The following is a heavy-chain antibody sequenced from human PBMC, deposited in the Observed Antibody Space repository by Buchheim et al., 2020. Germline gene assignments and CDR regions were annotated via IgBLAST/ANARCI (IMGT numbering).Heavy chain of an antibody. D-gene: IGHD2-15*01. CDR1: GDSISSSRW. CDR2: IYHTGDT. Sequence: VQLQESGPRLVKPSGTLSLTCAVSGDSISSSRWWTWVRQPPGKGLEWIGGIYHTGDTNYNASLGGRVTISKDKSRNQFSPGLTSVTDTDTAVYYCGDPPAAAWGQGTL. CDR3: GDPPAAA. J-gene: IGHJ4*02. V-gene: IGHV4-4*02.